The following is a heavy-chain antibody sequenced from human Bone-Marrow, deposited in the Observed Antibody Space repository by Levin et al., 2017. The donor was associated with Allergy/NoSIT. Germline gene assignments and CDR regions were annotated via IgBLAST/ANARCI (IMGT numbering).Heavy chain of an antibody. J-gene: IGHJ2*01. Sequence: GGSLRRSCAASGFTFSNAWMNWVRQAPGKGLEWVGRIKSKTDGGTTDYAAPVKGRFTISRDDSKNTLYLQMNSLKTEDTAVYYCTTHRGWYSSGWGEDWYFDRWGRGTLVTVSS. V-gene: IGHV3-15*07. D-gene: IGHD6-19*01. CDR3: TTHRGWYSSGWGEDWYFDR. CDR1: GFTFSNAW. CDR2: IKSKTDGGTT.